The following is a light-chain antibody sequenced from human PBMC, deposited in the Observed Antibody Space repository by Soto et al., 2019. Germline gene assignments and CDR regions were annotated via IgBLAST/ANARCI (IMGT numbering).Light chain of an antibody. CDR1: TLGDKY. V-gene: IGLV3-1*01. CDR2: QDS. Sequence: SYELTQPPSVSVSPGQTASITCSGDTLGDKYACWYQQKPRQSPVLVIYQDSKRPSGIPERFSGSNSGNTATLTISGTQAMDEADDYCRAWDSSTAVFGGGTKLTVL. CDR3: RAWDSSTAV. J-gene: IGLJ2*01.